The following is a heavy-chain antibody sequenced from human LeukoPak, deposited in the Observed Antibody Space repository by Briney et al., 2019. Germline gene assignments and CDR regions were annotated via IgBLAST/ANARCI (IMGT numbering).Heavy chain of an antibody. CDR2: IYYSGST. J-gene: IGHJ6*03. V-gene: IGHV4-39*07. CDR3: ARVYNWNYNYYYMDV. CDR1: GSSISSSSYY. Sequence: KPSETLSLTCTVSGSSISSSSYYWGWIRQPPGKGLEWIGSIYYSGSTYYNPSLKSRVTISVDTSKNQFSLKLSSVTAADTAVYYCARVYNWNYNYYYMDVWGKGTTVTVSS. D-gene: IGHD1-20*01.